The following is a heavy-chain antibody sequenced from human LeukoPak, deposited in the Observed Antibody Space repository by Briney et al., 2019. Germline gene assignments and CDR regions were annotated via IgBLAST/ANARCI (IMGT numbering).Heavy chain of an antibody. CDR1: GFTFSSYA. Sequence: GGSLRLSCAASGFTFSSYAMSWVRQAPGKGLEWVSAISGSGGSTYYADSVKGRFTISRDNSKNTLYLQMNSLRAEDTAVYHCAARHYYYDSSGYYFLRAWGQGTLVTVSS. V-gene: IGHV3-23*01. CDR3: AARHYYYDSSGYYFLRA. J-gene: IGHJ5*02. CDR2: ISGSGGST. D-gene: IGHD3-22*01.